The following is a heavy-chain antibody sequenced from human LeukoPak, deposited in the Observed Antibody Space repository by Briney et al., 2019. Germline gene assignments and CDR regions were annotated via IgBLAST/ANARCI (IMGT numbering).Heavy chain of an antibody. CDR2: INYSGST. Sequence: NSSETLSLTCTVSGGSVSSTTYYWRWIRQPPGKGLGWIASINYSGSTYYNPSLKSRVTISVDTSENQFSLKLSSVTAADTAVYYCARYVVYGSGKYYFDYWGQGTLVTVSS. D-gene: IGHD3-10*01. CDR1: GGSVSSTTYY. J-gene: IGHJ4*02. CDR3: ARYVVYGSGKYYFDY. V-gene: IGHV4-39*01.